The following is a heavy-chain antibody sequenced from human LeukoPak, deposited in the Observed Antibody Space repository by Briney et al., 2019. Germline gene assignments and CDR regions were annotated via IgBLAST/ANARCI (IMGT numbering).Heavy chain of an antibody. D-gene: IGHD3-3*01. J-gene: IGHJ3*02. Sequence: SETLSLTCTVSGGSISSSSYYWGWIRQPPGKGLEWIGSIYYSGSTYYNPSLKSRVTISVDMSKNQFSLKLSSVTAADTAVYYCARGYYDFWSGYYNRNADAFDIWGQGTMVTVSS. CDR2: IYYSGST. CDR1: GGSISSSSYY. V-gene: IGHV4-39*07. CDR3: ARGYYDFWSGYYNRNADAFDI.